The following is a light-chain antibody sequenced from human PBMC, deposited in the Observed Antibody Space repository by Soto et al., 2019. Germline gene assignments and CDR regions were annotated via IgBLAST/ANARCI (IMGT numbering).Light chain of an antibody. Sequence: DIQMTQSPSFVSGSVGDRVTITCRASQSIDNWLAWYQQKPGKAPKLLIYDASTLESGVSSGFSGSGSGTEFTLTISSLRPDDFATYYCQHYDTFPYTFGQGTKVDIK. V-gene: IGKV1-5*01. CDR1: QSIDNW. CDR3: QHYDTFPYT. J-gene: IGKJ2*01. CDR2: DAS.